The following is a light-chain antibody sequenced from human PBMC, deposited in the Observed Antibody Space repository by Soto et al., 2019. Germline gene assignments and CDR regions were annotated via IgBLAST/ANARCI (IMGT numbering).Light chain of an antibody. CDR2: RYN. J-gene: IGLJ2*01. CDR1: SSNIGSNY. V-gene: IGLV1-47*01. CDR3: AAWDDSLSGDVV. Sequence: QSVLTQPPSASGTPGQRVTISCSGSSSNIGSNYVYWYQQLPGTAPKLLIYRYNQRPSGVPDRFSGSKSGTSASLAISGLRSEDEADYYCAAWDDSLSGDVVFGGGTKLTVL.